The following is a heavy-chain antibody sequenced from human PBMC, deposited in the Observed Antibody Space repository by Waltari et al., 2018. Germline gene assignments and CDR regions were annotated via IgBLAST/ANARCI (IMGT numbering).Heavy chain of an antibody. J-gene: IGHJ4*02. CDR1: GFTFSGYA. Sequence: EVQLVESGGGLVQPGGSLRPSCAGPGFNFTGFTFSGYAMSWVRQAPGKGLEWVSGISANGDSTYYADSVKGRFTISRDNSKNTLYLQVNSLRAEDTAVYYCAKAMAVTPYYFDYWGQGTLVTVSS. CDR2: ISANGDST. CDR3: AKAMAVTPYYFDY. V-gene: IGHV3-23*04. D-gene: IGHD2-21*02.